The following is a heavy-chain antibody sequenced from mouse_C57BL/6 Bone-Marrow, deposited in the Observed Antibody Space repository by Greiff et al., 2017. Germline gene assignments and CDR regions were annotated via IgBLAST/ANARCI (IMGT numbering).Heavy chain of an antibody. V-gene: IGHV1-15*01. D-gene: IGHD1-1*01. CDR3: TREYYGSIGYARDY. Sequence: VQLQQSGAELVRPGASVTLSCKASGYTFTDYDMHWVKQTPVHGLEWIGVIDPDSGGTAYNQKFKGKAILPADKSSSTAYMELRSLTSEDSAVYYCTREYYGSIGYARDYWGQGTSVTVSS. CDR1: GYTFTDYD. CDR2: IDPDSGGT. J-gene: IGHJ4*01.